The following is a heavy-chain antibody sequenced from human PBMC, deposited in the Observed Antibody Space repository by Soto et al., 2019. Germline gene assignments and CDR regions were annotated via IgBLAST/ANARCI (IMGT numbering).Heavy chain of an antibody. CDR1: GYTFTSYD. V-gene: IGHV1-8*01. Sequence: GASVKVSCKASGYTFTSYDINWVRQATGQGLEWMGWMNPNSGNTGYAQKFQGRVTMTRNTSISTAYMELSSLRSEDTAVYYCARVVKEGYDYYYDGKDVWSRGTTVTVSS. CDR2: MNPNSGNT. CDR3: ARVVKEGYDYYYDGKDV. D-gene: IGHD6-13*01. J-gene: IGHJ6*02.